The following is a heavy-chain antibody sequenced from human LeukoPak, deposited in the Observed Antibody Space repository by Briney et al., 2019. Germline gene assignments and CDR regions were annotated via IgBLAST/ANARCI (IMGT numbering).Heavy chain of an antibody. Sequence: SSETLSLTCTVSGGSISSYYWSWIRQPPGKGLEWIGYIYYSGSTNYNPSLKSRVTISVDTSKNQFSLKLSSVTAADTAVYYCARDEGYCSGGSCSDTWFDPWGQGTLVTVSS. D-gene: IGHD2-15*01. CDR3: ARDEGYCSGGSCSDTWFDP. CDR1: GGSISSYY. J-gene: IGHJ5*02. V-gene: IGHV4-59*01. CDR2: IYYSGST.